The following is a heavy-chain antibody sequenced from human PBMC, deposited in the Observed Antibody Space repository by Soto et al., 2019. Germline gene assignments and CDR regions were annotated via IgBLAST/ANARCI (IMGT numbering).Heavy chain of an antibody. V-gene: IGHV3-49*04. CDR2: IRSKGYGGTT. J-gene: IGHJ4*02. CDR1: GFTFGDYA. D-gene: IGHD6-19*01. Sequence: GGSLRLSCTASGFTFGDYAMSWVRQAPGKGLEWVGFIRSKGYGGTTEYAASVKGRFTSSRDDSKSIAYLQMNILKTEDTAVYYCTRWAPVAGHYWGQGTLVTVSS. CDR3: TRWAPVAGHY.